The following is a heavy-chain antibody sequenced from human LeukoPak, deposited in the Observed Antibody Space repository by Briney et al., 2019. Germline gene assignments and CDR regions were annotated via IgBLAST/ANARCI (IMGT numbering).Heavy chain of an antibody. CDR2: ISGSGGST. D-gene: IGHD3-10*01. J-gene: IGHJ3*02. CDR1: GFTFSSYA. V-gene: IGHV3-23*01. Sequence: GGSLRLSCAASGFTFSSYAMSWVRQAPGKGLVCVSSISGSGGSTYYADSVKGRFTISRDNAKNSLYLQMNSLRAEDTAVYYCARAGKAFDIWGQGTMVTVSS. CDR3: ARAGKAFDI.